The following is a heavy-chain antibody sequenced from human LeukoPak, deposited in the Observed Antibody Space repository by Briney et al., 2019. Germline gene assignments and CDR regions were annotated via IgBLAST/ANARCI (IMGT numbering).Heavy chain of an antibody. Sequence: SETLSLTCTVSGASTRSSNYYWAWIRQPPGKGLEWIGSIYYSGSAYYNPSLKSRVSISVDTSKNQFSLKLRSVTAADTAVYYCASPMAWAHNRRDSDYWGLGTLVTVSS. D-gene: IGHD5-24*01. CDR2: IYYSGSA. CDR1: GASTRSSNYY. CDR3: ASPMAWAHNRRDSDY. J-gene: IGHJ4*02. V-gene: IGHV4-39*07.